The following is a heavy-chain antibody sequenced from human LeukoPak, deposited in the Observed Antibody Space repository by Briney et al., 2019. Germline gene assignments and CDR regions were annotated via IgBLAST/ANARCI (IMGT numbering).Heavy chain of an antibody. D-gene: IGHD1-1*01. CDR1: GYTFTGYY. V-gene: IGHV1-2*04. CDR3: ARDSNWNDEGGDFDY. Sequence: ASVKVSCKASGYTFTGYYMHWVRQAPGQGLEWMGWINPNSGGTNYAQKFQGWVTMTRDTSISTAYMELSRLRSDDTAVYYCARDSNWNDEGGDFDYWGQGTLVTVSS. J-gene: IGHJ4*02. CDR2: INPNSGGT.